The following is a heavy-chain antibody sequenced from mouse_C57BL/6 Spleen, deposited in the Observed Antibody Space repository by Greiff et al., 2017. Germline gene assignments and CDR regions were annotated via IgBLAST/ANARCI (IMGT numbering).Heavy chain of an antibody. Sequence: QVQLQQPGAELVKPGASVKLSCKASGYTFTSYWMHWVKQRPGQGLEWIGMIHPNSGSTNSTEKFQSKATLTVDKSSSTAYMQLSSLTSEDSAVYYCASATPPDNPGFAYWGQGTLVTVSA. D-gene: IGHD1-3*01. CDR1: GYTFTSYW. CDR3: ASATPPDNPGFAY. J-gene: IGHJ3*01. CDR2: IHPNSGST. V-gene: IGHV1-64*01.